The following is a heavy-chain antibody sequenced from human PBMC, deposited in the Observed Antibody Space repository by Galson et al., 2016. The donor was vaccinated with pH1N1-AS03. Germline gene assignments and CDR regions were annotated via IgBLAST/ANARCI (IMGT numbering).Heavy chain of an antibody. V-gene: IGHV3-53*01. J-gene: IGHJ4*02. CDR3: ARVDSSTYSDGWVPFDY. CDR1: GFSFSASW. D-gene: IGHD5-24*01. CDR2: IYTGGDT. Sequence: SLRLSCAASGFSFSASWMNWVRQAPGKGLEWVSSIYTGGDTFYTDSVRGRFTISRDDSKNTLYLQMNSLRTADTAMYYCARVDSSTYSDGWVPFDYWGQGTLVTVSS.